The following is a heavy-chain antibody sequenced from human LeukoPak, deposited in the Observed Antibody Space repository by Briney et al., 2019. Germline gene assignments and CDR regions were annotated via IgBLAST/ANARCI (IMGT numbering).Heavy chain of an antibody. D-gene: IGHD2-15*01. CDR3: ARSGQGVVVVAAWNWFDP. Sequence: GGSLRLSCAASGFTFSNAWMNWVRQAPGKGLEWVSYISSSGSTIYYADSVKGRFTISRDNAKNSLYLQMNSLRAEDTAVYYCARSGQGVVVVAAWNWFDPWGQGTLVTVSS. V-gene: IGHV3-11*01. CDR1: GFTFSNAW. J-gene: IGHJ5*02. CDR2: ISSSGSTI.